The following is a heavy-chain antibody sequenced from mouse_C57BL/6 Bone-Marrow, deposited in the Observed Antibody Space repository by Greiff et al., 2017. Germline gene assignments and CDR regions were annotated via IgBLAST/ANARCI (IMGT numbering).Heavy chain of an antibody. J-gene: IGHJ1*03. Sequence: EVKLVESGPELVKPGASVKISCKASGYSFTDYNMNWVKQSNGKSLEWIGVINPNYGTTSYNQKFKGKATLTVDQSSSTAYMQLNSLTSEDSAVYYCARWGYYGSAHWYVDVWGTGTTVTVSS. CDR1: GYSFTDYN. CDR2: INPNYGTT. CDR3: ARWGYYGSAHWYVDV. V-gene: IGHV1-39*01. D-gene: IGHD1-1*01.